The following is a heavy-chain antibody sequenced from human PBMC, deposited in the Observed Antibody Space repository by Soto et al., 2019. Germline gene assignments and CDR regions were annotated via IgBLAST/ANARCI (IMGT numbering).Heavy chain of an antibody. CDR3: ARHTYYDFWSGYSTFDY. Sequence: PSETLSLTCTVSGGSISSYHWSWIRPPPGKRPERIGYIYYSGSTNYNPSLKSRVTISVDTSKNQFSLKLSSVTAADTAVYYCARHTYYDFWSGYSTFDYWGQGTLVTVSS. CDR1: GGSISSYH. V-gene: IGHV4-59*08. CDR2: IYYSGST. J-gene: IGHJ4*02. D-gene: IGHD3-3*01.